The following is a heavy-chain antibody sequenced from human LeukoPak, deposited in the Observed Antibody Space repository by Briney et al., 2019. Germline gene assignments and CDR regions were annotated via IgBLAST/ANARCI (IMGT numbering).Heavy chain of an antibody. CDR3: ASAAVLRFLEWLSAFDY. CDR1: GFTFSSYA. CDR2: ISGSGGST. Sequence: GGSLRLSCAASGFTFSSYAMSWVRQAPGKGLEWVSAISGSGGSTYYADSVKGRFTISRDNSKNTLYLQMNSLRAEDTAVYYCASAAVLRFLEWLSAFDYWGQGTLVTVSS. J-gene: IGHJ4*02. V-gene: IGHV3-23*01. D-gene: IGHD3-3*01.